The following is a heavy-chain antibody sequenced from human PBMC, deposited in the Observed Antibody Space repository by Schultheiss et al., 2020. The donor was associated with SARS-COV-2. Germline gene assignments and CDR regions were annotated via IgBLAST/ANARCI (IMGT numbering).Heavy chain of an antibody. V-gene: IGHV3-74*01. CDR1: GFTFSSYW. CDR2: IKSDGIST. D-gene: IGHD2-15*01. CDR3: ARSGGYCSGGSCYDWYFDF. J-gene: IGHJ2*01. Sequence: GGSLRLSCAASGFTFSSYWMHWVRQAPGKGLVWVSRIKSDGISTSYADSVKGRFTISRDNAKNTLYFQLNRLRSEDTAVYYCARSGGYCSGGSCYDWYFDFWGRGTLVTVSS.